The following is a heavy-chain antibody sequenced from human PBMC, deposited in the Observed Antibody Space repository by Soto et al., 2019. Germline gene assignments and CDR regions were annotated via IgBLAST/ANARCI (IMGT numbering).Heavy chain of an antibody. J-gene: IGHJ3*02. Sequence: GASVKVSCKASGYTFTSYYMHWVRQAPGQGLEWMGIINPSGGSTSYAQKFQGRVTMTRDTSTSTVYMELSSLRSEDTAVYYCSVPAAPAGAFDIWGQGTMVTVSS. D-gene: IGHD2-2*01. CDR1: GYTFTSYY. CDR2: INPSGGST. V-gene: IGHV1-46*01. CDR3: SVPAAPAGAFDI.